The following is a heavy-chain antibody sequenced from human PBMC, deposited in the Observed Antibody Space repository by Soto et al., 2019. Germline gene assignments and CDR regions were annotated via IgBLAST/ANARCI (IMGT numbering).Heavy chain of an antibody. CDR3: ARQRAWNDAFDF. CDR1: GYSYTTSR. CDR2: IYPADSDT. J-gene: IGHJ4*02. V-gene: IGHV5-51*01. D-gene: IGHD1-1*01. Sequence: PVESLKISCKGSGYSYTTSRIGSLRQMPGKGLEWMGVIYPADSDTRYSPSFQGQVTFSADKSLSTAYLQWNSLKASDTARYYCARQRAWNDAFDFWGQGILVT.